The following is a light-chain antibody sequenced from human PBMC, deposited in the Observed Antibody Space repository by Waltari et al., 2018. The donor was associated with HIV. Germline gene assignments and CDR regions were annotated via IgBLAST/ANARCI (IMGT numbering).Light chain of an antibody. V-gene: IGLV1-47*01. CDR2: RNT. J-gene: IGLJ3*02. Sequence: QSVLTQPPSASGTPGQRVTISCSGSSSNTGSNYVYWYQQLPGTAPKLLIYRNTPRPSGVPGRFSGSKSGTSASLAISGLRSEDEADYYCAAWDDSLSGRVFGGGTKLTVL. CDR3: AAWDDSLSGRV. CDR1: SSNTGSNY.